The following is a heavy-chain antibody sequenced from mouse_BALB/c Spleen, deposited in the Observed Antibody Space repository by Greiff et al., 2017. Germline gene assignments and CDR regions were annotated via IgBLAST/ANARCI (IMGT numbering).Heavy chain of an antibody. CDR3: ARSYGNYVYYFDY. J-gene: IGHJ2*01. V-gene: IGHV5-17*02. CDR2: ISSGSSTI. Sequence: QVVESGGGLVQPGGSRKLSCAASGFTFSSFGMHWVRQAPEKGLEWVAYISSGSSTIYYADTVKGRFTISRDNPKNTLFLQMTSLRSEDTAMYYCARSYGNYVYYFDYWGQGTTLTVSS. D-gene: IGHD2-1*01. CDR1: GFTFSSFG.